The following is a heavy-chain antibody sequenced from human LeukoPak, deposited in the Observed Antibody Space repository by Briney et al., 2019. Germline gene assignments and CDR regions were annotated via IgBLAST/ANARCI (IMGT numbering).Heavy chain of an antibody. Sequence: GASVKVSCKASGYTLTGYYMNWVRQAPGQGLEWMGRINPNSGGTNYAQKFQGRVTMTRDTSISTAYMELSRLRSDDTAVYYCARDSKQQLVGGDYWGQGTLVTVSS. CDR1: GYTLTGYY. J-gene: IGHJ4*02. D-gene: IGHD6-13*01. V-gene: IGHV1-2*06. CDR2: INPNSGGT. CDR3: ARDSKQQLVGGDY.